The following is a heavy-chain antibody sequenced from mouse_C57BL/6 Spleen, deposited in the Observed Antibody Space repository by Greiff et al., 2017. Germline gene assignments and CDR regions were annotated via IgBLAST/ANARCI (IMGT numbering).Heavy chain of an antibody. Sequence: EVQGVESGGGLVQPGGSLSLSCAASGFTFTDYYMSWVRQPPGKALEWLGFIRNKANGYTTEYSASVKGRFTISRDNSQSILYLQQSALRAENTATFLSARDMAVALDDWGHGTPLTVSS. CDR3: ARDMAVALDD. CDR1: GFTFTDYY. V-gene: IGHV7-3*01. J-gene: IGHJ2*01. D-gene: IGHD3-3*01. CDR2: IRNKANGYTT.